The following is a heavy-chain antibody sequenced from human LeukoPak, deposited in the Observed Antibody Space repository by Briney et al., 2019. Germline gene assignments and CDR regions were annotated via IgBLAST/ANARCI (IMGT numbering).Heavy chain of an antibody. CDR1: GFTFSSYA. V-gene: IGHV3-23*01. J-gene: IGHJ3*02. D-gene: IGHD3-22*01. CDR3: AKEGRHYYDSSGQPSDAFDI. CDR2: ISGSGGST. Sequence: GGSLRLSCAASGFTFSSYAMSWVRQAPGKGLEWVSAISGSGGSTYYADSVKGRFTISRDNSKNTLYLQMNSLRAEDTAVYYCAKEGRHYYDSSGQPSDAFDIWGQGQWSPSLQ.